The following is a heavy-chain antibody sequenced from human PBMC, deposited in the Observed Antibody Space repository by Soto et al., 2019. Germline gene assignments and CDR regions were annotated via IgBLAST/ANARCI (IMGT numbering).Heavy chain of an antibody. CDR3: ERGIKYGDYSRWFDP. J-gene: IGHJ5*02. Sequence: SETLSLTCTVSGGSISSYYWSWIRQPPGKGLEWIGYIYYSGSTNYNPSLKSRVTISVDTSKNQFSLKLSSVTAADTAVYYCERGIKYGDYSRWFDPCGPGTLVTVSS. CDR2: IYYSGST. V-gene: IGHV4-59*01. CDR1: GGSISSYY. D-gene: IGHD4-17*01.